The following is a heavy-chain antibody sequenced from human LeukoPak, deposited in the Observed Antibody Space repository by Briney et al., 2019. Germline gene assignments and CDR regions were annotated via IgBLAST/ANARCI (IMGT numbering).Heavy chain of an antibody. J-gene: IGHJ3*02. CDR1: GYTFTGYY. V-gene: IGHV1-2*02. CDR2: INPNSGGT. D-gene: IGHD6-6*01. Sequence: VASVKVSCKASGYTFTGYYMHWVRQAPGQGLEWMGWINPNSGGTKYEQKLQGRVTMTRDTSISTAHMELSRLRSDDTAVYYCARLAAPDAFDIWGQGTMVTVSS. CDR3: ARLAAPDAFDI.